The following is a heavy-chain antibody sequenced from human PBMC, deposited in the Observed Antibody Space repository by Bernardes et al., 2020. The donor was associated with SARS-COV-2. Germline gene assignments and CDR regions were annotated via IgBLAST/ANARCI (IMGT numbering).Heavy chain of an antibody. D-gene: IGHD3-10*01. CDR1: GFTVSNTW. CDR3: VRDMVGPYDQ. Sequence: GGSLRLSCAASGFTVSNTWMRWVRQVPGKGLVWVSRIRDYDSRTDYADSVRGRFTMSRDNAKNTVNLQMNNLRVEDTAIYYCVRDMVGPYDQWGQGTLVTVSA. V-gene: IGHV3-74*01. J-gene: IGHJ5*02. CDR2: IRDYDSRT.